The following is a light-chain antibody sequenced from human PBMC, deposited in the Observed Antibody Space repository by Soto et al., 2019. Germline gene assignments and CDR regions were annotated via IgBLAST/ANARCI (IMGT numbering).Light chain of an antibody. J-gene: IGKJ1*01. CDR3: QQSYSKT. Sequence: DTPMTQAXSSLSXXXGPXXXXXCRAXXSXRSYLNWYQQNPXKAXXLXXXXAXXLQSGVPSXFRGXXSWTXCTXTISRMQPEDFATYYCQQSYSKTLVQGTKGDI. CDR1: XSXRSY. CDR2: XAX. V-gene: IGKV1-39*01.